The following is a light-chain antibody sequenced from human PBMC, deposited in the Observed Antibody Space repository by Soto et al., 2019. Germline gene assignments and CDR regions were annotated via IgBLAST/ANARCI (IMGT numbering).Light chain of an antibody. V-gene: IGKV3-20*01. Sequence: EIVLTQSPGTLSLSPGERATLSCRASQSVSNSYLAWYQQKPGQAPRLLIYGASSRATGIPDRFSGSGSGTDFTLTISRLEPEDFAVYYCQHYGGSSRTFGQGTKVXIK. CDR2: GAS. CDR3: QHYGGSSRT. CDR1: QSVSNSY. J-gene: IGKJ1*01.